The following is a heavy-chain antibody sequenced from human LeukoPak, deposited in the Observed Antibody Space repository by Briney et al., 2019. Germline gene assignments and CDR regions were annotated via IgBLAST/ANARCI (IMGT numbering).Heavy chain of an antibody. Sequence: SETLSLTCTVSGGSISSSSYYWGWIRQPPGKGLEWIGSIYYSGSTYYNPSLKSRVTISVDKSKNQFSLKLSSVTAADTAVYYCARAPVWFGELASPDIWGQGTMVTVSS. CDR1: GGSISSSSYY. J-gene: IGHJ3*02. V-gene: IGHV4-39*07. CDR2: IYYSGST. CDR3: ARAPVWFGELASPDI. D-gene: IGHD3-10*01.